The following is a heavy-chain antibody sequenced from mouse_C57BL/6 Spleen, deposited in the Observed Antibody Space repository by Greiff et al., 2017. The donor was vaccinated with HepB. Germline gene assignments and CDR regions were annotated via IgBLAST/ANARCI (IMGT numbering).Heavy chain of an antibody. V-gene: IGHV1-53*01. CDR2: INPSNGGT. Sequence: QVQLKQPGTELVKPGASVKLSCKASGYTFTSYWMHWVKQRPGQGLEWIGNINPSNGGTNYNEKFKSKATLTVDKSSSTAYMQLSSLTSEDSAVYYYARSRTYYAMDYWGQGTSVTVSS. CDR3: ARSRTYYAMDY. J-gene: IGHJ4*01. CDR1: GYTFTSYW.